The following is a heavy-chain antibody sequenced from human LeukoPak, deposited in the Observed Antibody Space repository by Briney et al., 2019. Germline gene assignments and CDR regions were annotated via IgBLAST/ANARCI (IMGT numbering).Heavy chain of an antibody. Sequence: SQTLSLACAISGDIVSSNSVTWNWIRQSPSRGLEWLGRTYYRSTWYNDYAVSVRGRITVNPDTSKNQFSLHLNSVTPEDTAVYYCARRLTQYDCFDPWGQGILVTVSS. V-gene: IGHV6-1*01. J-gene: IGHJ5*02. CDR1: GDIVSSNSVT. CDR3: ARRLTQYDCFDP. D-gene: IGHD2-2*01. CDR2: TYYRSTWYN.